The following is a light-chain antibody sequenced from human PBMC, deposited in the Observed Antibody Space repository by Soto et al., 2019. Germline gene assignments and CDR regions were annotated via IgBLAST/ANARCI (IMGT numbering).Light chain of an antibody. V-gene: IGKV1-9*01. CDR2: AAS. Sequence: DIQLTQSPSFLSASVGDRVTIPCRASQGISSNLAWYQQKPGKASKLLIYAASSWQSGVPSRFSGSGSGTEFTLTISSLQPEDFATYYCQQFNSYPITFGQGTRLEI. J-gene: IGKJ5*01. CDR1: QGISSN. CDR3: QQFNSYPIT.